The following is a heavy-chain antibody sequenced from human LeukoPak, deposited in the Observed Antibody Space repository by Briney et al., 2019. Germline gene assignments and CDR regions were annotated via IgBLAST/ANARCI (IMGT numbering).Heavy chain of an antibody. CDR1: GGSISSGGYS. Sequence: SETLSLTCAVSGGSISSGGYSWSWIRQPPGKGLEWIGYIYHSGSTYYNPSLKSRVTISVDRSKNRFSLKLSSVTAADTAVYYCARGDYVNYFDYWGQGTLVTVSS. V-gene: IGHV4-30-2*01. D-gene: IGHD4-17*01. CDR3: ARGDYVNYFDY. J-gene: IGHJ4*02. CDR2: IYHSGST.